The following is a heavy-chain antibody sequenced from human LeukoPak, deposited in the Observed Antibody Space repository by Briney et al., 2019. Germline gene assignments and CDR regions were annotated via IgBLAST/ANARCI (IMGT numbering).Heavy chain of an antibody. CDR1: GFTFSSYA. CDR2: ISGSGGST. J-gene: IGHJ4*02. D-gene: IGHD1-26*01. Sequence: GGSLRLSCAASGFTFSSYAMSWVRQAPGKGLEWVSAISGSGGSTYYADSVKGRFTISRDNSKNTLYLQMNSLRAEDTAVYYCAKTLGGATTGSIDYWGQGTLVTVSS. V-gene: IGHV3-23*01. CDR3: AKTLGGATTGSIDY.